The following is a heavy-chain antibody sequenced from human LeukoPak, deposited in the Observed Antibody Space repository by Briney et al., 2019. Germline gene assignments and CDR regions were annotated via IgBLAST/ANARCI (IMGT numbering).Heavy chain of an antibody. J-gene: IGHJ4*02. CDR3: AKSPAALYYFDY. CDR2: IRYDGSNK. D-gene: IGHD6-25*01. Sequence: GGSLRLSCAASGFTFSSYGMHWVRQAPGKGLEWVAFIRYDGSNKYYADSVKGRLTISRDNSKNTLYLQMNSLRAEDTAVYYCAKSPAALYYFDYWGQGTLVTVSS. V-gene: IGHV3-30*02. CDR1: GFTFSSYG.